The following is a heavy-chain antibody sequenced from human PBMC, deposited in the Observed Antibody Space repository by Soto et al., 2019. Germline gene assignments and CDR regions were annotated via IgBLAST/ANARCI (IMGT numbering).Heavy chain of an antibody. V-gene: IGHV3-53*01. J-gene: IGHJ3*02. Sequence: GSLRLSCAVSGFSVSNTYMSWVRQAPGKGLEWISVIYRGRATYYADSVKGRFTISRDDSRNTVYLQMNSLTTEDTAVYFCARDRSDSSRADSFDIWGQGTMVTVS. CDR2: IYRGRAT. CDR1: GFSVSNTY. D-gene: IGHD6-25*01. CDR3: ARDRSDSSRADSFDI.